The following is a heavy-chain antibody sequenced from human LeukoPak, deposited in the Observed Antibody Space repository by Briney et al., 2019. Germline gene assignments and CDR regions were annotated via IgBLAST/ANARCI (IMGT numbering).Heavy chain of an antibody. CDR3: ASLWWPTNCYFDY. D-gene: IGHD2-21*01. Sequence: SETLFLTCTVSGGSISSSNYYRGWIRQPPGKGLEWIGNIYYGGSTYYSPSLKSRVSISVDTSKNQFSLRLTSVSAADTAVYYCASLWWPTNCYFDYWGQGTLVTVSS. CDR1: GGSISSSNYY. CDR2: IYYGGST. V-gene: IGHV4-39*01. J-gene: IGHJ4*02.